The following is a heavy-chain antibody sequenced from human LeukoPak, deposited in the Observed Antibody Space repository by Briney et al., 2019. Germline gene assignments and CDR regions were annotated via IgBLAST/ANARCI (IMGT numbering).Heavy chain of an antibody. V-gene: IGHV1-18*04. Sequence: ASVKVSCKASGYTFTGYYMHWVRQAPGQGLEWMGWISAYNGNTNYAQKLQGRVTMTTDTSTSTAYMELRSLRSDDTAVYYCARAAYDILTESDYWGQGTLVTVSS. CDR3: ARAAYDILTESDY. CDR2: ISAYNGNT. J-gene: IGHJ4*02. D-gene: IGHD3-9*01. CDR1: GYTFTGYY.